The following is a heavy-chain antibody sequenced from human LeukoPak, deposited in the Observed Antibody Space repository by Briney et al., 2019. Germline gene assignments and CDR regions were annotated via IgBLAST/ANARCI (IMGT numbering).Heavy chain of an antibody. Sequence: GASVKVSRKASGYSFTSRDINWVRQATGQGLEWVGWMNPNSGNTGYAQKFQDRVTMTRNTSISTAYLELSSLGSEDTAMYYCASALKRGSAGTLIDHWGQGTLVTVSS. D-gene: IGHD6-13*01. J-gene: IGHJ4*02. CDR2: MNPNSGNT. CDR1: GYSFTSRD. CDR3: ASALKRGSAGTLIDH. V-gene: IGHV1-8*01.